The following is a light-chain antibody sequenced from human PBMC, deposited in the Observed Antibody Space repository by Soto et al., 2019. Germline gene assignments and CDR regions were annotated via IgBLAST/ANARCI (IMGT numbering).Light chain of an antibody. Sequence: QAVVTQPPSVSGAPGQRVTISCTGNSSNLGAGYDVHWYQQLPGAAPKLVIFGNRNRPSGVPERFSGSKSDTSASLAITGLQTEDEADYYCQSYDYSLTASVFGGGTKLTVL. V-gene: IGLV1-40*01. CDR3: QSYDYSLTASV. CDR2: GNR. J-gene: IGLJ3*02. CDR1: SSNLGAGYD.